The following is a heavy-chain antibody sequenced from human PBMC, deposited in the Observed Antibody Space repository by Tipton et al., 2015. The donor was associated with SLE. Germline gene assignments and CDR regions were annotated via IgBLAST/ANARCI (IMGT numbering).Heavy chain of an antibody. D-gene: IGHD6-6*01. CDR1: GASISSGGYY. J-gene: IGHJ4*02. V-gene: IGHV4-34*01. Sequence: TLSLTCTVSGASISSGGYYWSWVRQPPGKGLEWIGEINHSGNTNYNPSLKSRVTISVDTSKNQFSLKLSSVTAADTAVYYCACRIAARRSSLIPFDYWGQGTLVTVSS. CDR3: ACRIAARRSSLIPFDY. CDR2: INHSGNT.